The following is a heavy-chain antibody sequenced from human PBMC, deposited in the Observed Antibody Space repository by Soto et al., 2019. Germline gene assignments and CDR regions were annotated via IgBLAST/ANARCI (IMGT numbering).Heavy chain of an antibody. Sequence: QVQLVQSGAEVKKPGSSVKVSCKASGGTFSSYAISWVRQAPGQGLEWMGGIIPIFGTANYAQKFQGRVTITAEESTSTAYMELSSLRSEATAVYYCAREDIVVVPAATDPGWFDHSGQGTLVTVSS. CDR3: AREDIVVVPAATDPGWFDH. CDR1: GGTFSSYA. V-gene: IGHV1-69*01. CDR2: IIPIFGTA. D-gene: IGHD2-2*01. J-gene: IGHJ5*02.